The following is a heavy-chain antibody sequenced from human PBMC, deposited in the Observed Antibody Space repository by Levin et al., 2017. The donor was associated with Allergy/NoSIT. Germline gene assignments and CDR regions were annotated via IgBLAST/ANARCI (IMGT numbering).Heavy chain of an antibody. CDR3: AKDNF. J-gene: IGHJ4*02. CDR2: ISAGGGST. CDR1: GFTFTSYA. V-gene: IGHV3-23*01. Sequence: GESLKISCAASGFTFTSYAMSWVRQAPGKGLEWVSTISAGGGSTYYADSVKGRFTISRDNSKNTLYLQMNSLRAEDTAVYYCAKDNFWGQGTLVTVSS.